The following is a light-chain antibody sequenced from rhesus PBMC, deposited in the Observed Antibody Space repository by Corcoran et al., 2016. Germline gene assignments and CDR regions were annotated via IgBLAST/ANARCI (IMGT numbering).Light chain of an antibody. J-gene: IGKJ2*01. CDR2: KAS. V-gene: IGKV1-74*01. Sequence: DIQMTQSPSSLSASVGDRVTITCRASENVNNYSNWYQQKPGKAPKFLNYKASTLQSGVPSRFSGNGSWTDYTFTISSLQPEDVATYYCPHGYGTPYSFGQGTKVEIK. CDR3: PHGYGTPYS. CDR1: ENVNNY.